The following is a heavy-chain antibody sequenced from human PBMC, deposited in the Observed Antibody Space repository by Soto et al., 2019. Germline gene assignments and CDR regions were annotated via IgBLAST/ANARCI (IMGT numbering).Heavy chain of an antibody. V-gene: IGHV4-30-2*01. D-gene: IGHD5-12*01. CDR1: GGSISSGGYS. CDR3: AGGPGVARNY. CDR2: IYHSGST. Sequence: QLQLQESGSGLVKPSQTLSLTCAVSGGSISSGGYSWSWIRQPPGKGLEWIGYIYHSGSTYYNPSLQSRVTISVDRSKNQCSLKLSSVTSADTAVYFCAGGPGVARNYWGQGTLVTVSS. J-gene: IGHJ4*02.